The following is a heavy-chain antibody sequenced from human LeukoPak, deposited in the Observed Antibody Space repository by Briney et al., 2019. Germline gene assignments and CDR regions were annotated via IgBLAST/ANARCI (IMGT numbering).Heavy chain of an antibody. D-gene: IGHD6-19*01. CDR2: ISGSGGST. V-gene: IGHV3-23*01. CDR3: VKDPRSQYYFDY. Sequence: PGGSLRLSCAASGHTFSSYAMSWVRQAPGKGLEWVSAISGSGGSTYYADSVKGRFTISRDNSKNTLYLQMNSLRAEDTAVYYCVKDPRSQYYFDYWGQGTLVTVSS. J-gene: IGHJ4*02. CDR1: GHTFSSYA.